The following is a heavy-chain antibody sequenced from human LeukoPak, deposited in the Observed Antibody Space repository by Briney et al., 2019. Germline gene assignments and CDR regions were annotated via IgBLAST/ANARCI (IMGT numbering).Heavy chain of an antibody. CDR2: ISAYNGNT. D-gene: IGHD6-19*01. J-gene: IGHJ4*02. CDR1: GYTFATYG. Sequence: GASVKVSCKASGYTFATYGISWVRQAPGQGLEWMGWISAYNGNTNYAQKFQGRVTMTTDTSTSTAYMELRSLRSDDTAIYYCARDRGSGWFIYWGQGTLVTVSS. CDR3: ARDRGSGWFIY. V-gene: IGHV1-18*01.